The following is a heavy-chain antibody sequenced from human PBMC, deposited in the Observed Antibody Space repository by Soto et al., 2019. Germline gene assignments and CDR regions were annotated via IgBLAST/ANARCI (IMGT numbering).Heavy chain of an antibody. V-gene: IGHV3-21*01. Sequence: GGSLRLSCAASGFTFGSYSMNWVRQAPGKGLEWVSSISSSSSYIYYADSVKGRFTISRDNAKNSLYLQMNSLRAEDTAVYYCARDSITMVRGVILDYYGMDVWGQGTTVTVSS. CDR2: ISSSSSYI. CDR1: GFTFGSYS. D-gene: IGHD3-10*01. CDR3: ARDSITMVRGVILDYYGMDV. J-gene: IGHJ6*02.